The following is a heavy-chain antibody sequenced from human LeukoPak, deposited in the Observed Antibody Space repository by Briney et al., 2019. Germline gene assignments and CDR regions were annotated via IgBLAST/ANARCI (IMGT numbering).Heavy chain of an antibody. Sequence: PSETLSLTCTVSGGSISSSSYYWGWIRQPPGKGLEWIGSIYYSGSTYYNPSLKSRVTISVDTSKNQFSLKLSSVTAADTAVYYCARLRYSIDYWGQGTLVTVSS. V-gene: IGHV4-39*01. J-gene: IGHJ4*02. CDR1: GGSISSSSYY. CDR2: IYYSGST. CDR3: ARLRYSIDY. D-gene: IGHD1-26*01.